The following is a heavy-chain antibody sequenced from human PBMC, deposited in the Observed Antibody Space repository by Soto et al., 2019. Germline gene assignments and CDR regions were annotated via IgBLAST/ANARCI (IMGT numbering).Heavy chain of an antibody. CDR3: ARDDFDSIVVVPAAMIYGMDV. CDR1: GFTFSSYS. V-gene: IGHV3-21*01. D-gene: IGHD2-2*01. CDR2: ISSSSSYI. Sequence: PGGSLRLSCAASGFTFSSYSMNWVRQAPGKGLEWVSSISSSSSYIYYADSVKGRFTIPRDNAKNSLYLQMNSLRAEDTAVYYCARDDFDSIVVVPAAMIYGMDVWGQGTTVTVS. J-gene: IGHJ6*02.